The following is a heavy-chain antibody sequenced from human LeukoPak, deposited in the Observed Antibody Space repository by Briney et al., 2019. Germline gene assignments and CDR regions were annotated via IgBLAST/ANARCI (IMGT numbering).Heavy chain of an antibody. Sequence: GGSLRLSCAASGFTFSSYAMHWVRQAPGKGLEWVAVISYDGSNKYYADSVKGRFTISRDNSKNTLYLQMNSLRAEDTAVYYCARDPSSSWSNWFDPWGQGTLVTVSS. CDR1: GFTFSSYA. D-gene: IGHD6-13*01. V-gene: IGHV3-30-3*01. CDR3: ARDPSSSWSNWFDP. CDR2: ISYDGSNK. J-gene: IGHJ5*02.